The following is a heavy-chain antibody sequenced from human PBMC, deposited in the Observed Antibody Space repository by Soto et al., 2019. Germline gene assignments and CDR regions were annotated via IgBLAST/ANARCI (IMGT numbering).Heavy chain of an antibody. CDR1: GGSITTSRYY. CDR3: ARDPHEGVYDY. D-gene: IGHD3-16*01. V-gene: IGHV4-39*02. CDR2: IYYSGLT. Sequence: SETLSLTCTVSGGSITTSRYYWAWIRQPPGKGLEWIGSIYYSGLTSYNPSLKSRVTISVDTSKNHFSLSRLASDDTAVYYCARDPHEGVYDYWGQGTQVTVSS. J-gene: IGHJ4*02.